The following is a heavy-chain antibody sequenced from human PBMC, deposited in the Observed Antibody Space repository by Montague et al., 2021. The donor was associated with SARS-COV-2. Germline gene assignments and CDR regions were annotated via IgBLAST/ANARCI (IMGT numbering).Heavy chain of an antibody. V-gene: IGHV4-39*01. D-gene: IGHD1-1*01. CDR2: VHYSGRP. CDR1: GDSISSSSYN. J-gene: IGHJ4*02. CDR3: TRHVHMTWPEPSPGFDY. Sequence: SETLSLTCTVSGDSISSSSYNWSWIRQPPGKGLEWIGSVHYSGRPCYNPSLKSRVTIYVDTSKNQLSLKLSSVTAADTAVYYCTRHVHMTWPEPSPGFDYWGQGTLVTVSS.